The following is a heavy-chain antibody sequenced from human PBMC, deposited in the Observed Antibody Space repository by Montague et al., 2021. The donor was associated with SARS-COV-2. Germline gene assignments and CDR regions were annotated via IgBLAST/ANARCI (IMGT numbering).Heavy chain of an antibody. J-gene: IGHJ4*02. V-gene: IGHV2-70*04. D-gene: IGHD3-9*01. CDR1: GFSLSTSGMR. CDR2: IDWDDDK. Sequence: PALVKPTQTLTLTCTFSGFSLSTSGMRASWIRRPPGKALEWLARIDWDDDKFYSTSLKTRLTISKDTSKNQVVLTMTNMDPVDTATYYCARSYYDILTAYYTPLDYWGQGTLVTVSS. CDR3: ARSYYDILTAYYTPLDY.